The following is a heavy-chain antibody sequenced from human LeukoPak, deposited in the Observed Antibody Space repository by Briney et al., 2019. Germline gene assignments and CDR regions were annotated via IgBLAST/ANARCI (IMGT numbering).Heavy chain of an antibody. J-gene: IGHJ6*03. CDR3: AKAWVIFGVVIMNYYYYYMDV. CDR2: FDPEDGET. V-gene: IGHV1-24*01. D-gene: IGHD3-3*01. CDR1: GYTLTELS. Sequence: ASVKVSCKVSGYTLTELSMHWVRQAPGKGLEWMGGFDPEDGETIYAQKFQGRVTMTEDTSTDTAYMELSSLRSEDTAVYYCAKAWVIFGVVIMNYYYYYMDVWGKGTTVTVSS.